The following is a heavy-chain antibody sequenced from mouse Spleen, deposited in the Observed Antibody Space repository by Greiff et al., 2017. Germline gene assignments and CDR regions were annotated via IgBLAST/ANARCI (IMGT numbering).Heavy chain of an antibody. CDR2: IWGGGST. CDR3: ASGLLLRSPYAMDY. Sequence: VQVVESGPGLVAPSQSLSITCTVSGFSLTSYGVDWVRQSPGKGLEWLGVIWGGGSTNYNSALKSRLSISKDNSKSQVFLKMNSLQTDDTAMYYCASGLLLRSPYAMDYWGQGTSVTVSS. D-gene: IGHD1-1*01. J-gene: IGHJ4*01. V-gene: IGHV2-6*01. CDR1: GFSLTSYG.